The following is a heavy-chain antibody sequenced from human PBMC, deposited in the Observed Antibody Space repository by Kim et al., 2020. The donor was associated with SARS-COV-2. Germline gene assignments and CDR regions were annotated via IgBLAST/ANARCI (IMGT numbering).Heavy chain of an antibody. V-gene: IGHV4-39*01. D-gene: IGHD3-3*01. CDR3: ARPPRGISRRTFDI. CDR1: GGSISTTNYF. Sequence: SETLSLTCTVSGGSISTTNYFWGWIRHPPGKGLEWIATISYSGSTYYNPSLKSRVTISVDTSKNQFSLKLSSVTAADTAVYYCARPPRGISRRTFDIWGQGTMVTVSS. J-gene: IGHJ3*02. CDR2: ISYSGST.